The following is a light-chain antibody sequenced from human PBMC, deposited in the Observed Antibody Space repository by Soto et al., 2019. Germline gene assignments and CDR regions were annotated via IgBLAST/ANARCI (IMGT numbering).Light chain of an antibody. Sequence: IVLTQSPGSLSLSPLERASLSFMSSQSVTSNYLAWYQQKPGQAPRLLIFGASIRDTGVPDRISGSGSWTDFTLTISRLEPEDFAVYYCQQYGSSPGTFGQGTKVDIK. CDR1: QSVTSNY. J-gene: IGKJ1*01. V-gene: IGKV3-20*01. CDR3: QQYGSSPGT. CDR2: GAS.